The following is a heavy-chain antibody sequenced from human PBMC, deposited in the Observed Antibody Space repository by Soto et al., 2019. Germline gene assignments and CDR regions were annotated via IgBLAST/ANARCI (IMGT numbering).Heavy chain of an antibody. CDR2: IWYDGSNK. CDR1: GFTFSSYG. D-gene: IGHD2-21*01. CDR3: ARDPPAPYYYYGMDV. J-gene: IGHJ6*02. V-gene: IGHV3-33*01. Sequence: VQLVESGGGVVQPGRSLRLSCAASGFTFSSYGMHWVRQAPGKGLEWVAVIWYDGSNKYYADSVKGRFTISRDNSKNTLYLQMNSLRAEDTAVYYCARDPPAPYYYYGMDVWGQGTTVTVSS.